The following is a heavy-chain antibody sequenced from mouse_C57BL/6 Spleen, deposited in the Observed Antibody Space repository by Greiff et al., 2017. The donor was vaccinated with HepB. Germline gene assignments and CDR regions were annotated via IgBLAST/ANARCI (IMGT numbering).Heavy chain of an antibody. CDR2: ISSGSSTI. CDR1: GFTFRDYG. D-gene: IGHD2-4*01. CDR3: ARHYDYLYDFDY. J-gene: IGHJ2*01. Sequence: DVKLVESGGGLVKPGGSLKLSCAASGFTFRDYGMHWVRQAPEKGLEWVAYISSGSSTIYYADTVKGRFTITRDNAKNTLFLQMTSLRSEDTAMYYCARHYDYLYDFDYWGQGTTLTVSS. V-gene: IGHV5-17*01.